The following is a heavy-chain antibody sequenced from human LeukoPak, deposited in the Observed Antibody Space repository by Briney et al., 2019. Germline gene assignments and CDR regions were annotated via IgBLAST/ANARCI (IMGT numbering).Heavy chain of an antibody. CDR2: ISAYNGNT. CDR3: ARVVAAAPNHYYYYGMDV. CDR1: GYTFTSYG. V-gene: IGHV1-18*01. D-gene: IGHD2-15*01. J-gene: IGHJ6*02. Sequence: ASVKVSCTASGYTFTSYGISWVRQAPGQGLEWMGWISAYNGNTNYAQKLQGRVTMTTDTSTSTAYMELRSLRSDDTAVYYCARVVAAAPNHYYYYGMDVWGQGTTVTVSS.